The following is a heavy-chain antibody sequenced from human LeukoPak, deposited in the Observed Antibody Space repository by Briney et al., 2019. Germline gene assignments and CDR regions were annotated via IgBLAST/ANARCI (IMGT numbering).Heavy chain of an antibody. D-gene: IGHD3-22*01. Sequence: GGSLRLSCAASGFTFSSYSMNWVRQAPGKGLEWVSYISSSGSTIYYADSVKGRFTISRDNAKNSLYLQMNSLRAEDTAVYYCARLGGYYYDSSGYYSGWGQGTLVTVSS. CDR1: GFTFSSYS. J-gene: IGHJ4*02. V-gene: IGHV3-48*04. CDR2: ISSSGSTI. CDR3: ARLGGYYYDSSGYYSG.